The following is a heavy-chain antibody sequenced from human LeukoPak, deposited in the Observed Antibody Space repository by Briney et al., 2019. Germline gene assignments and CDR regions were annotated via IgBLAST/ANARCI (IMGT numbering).Heavy chain of an antibody. J-gene: IGHJ4*02. CDR3: ARFSLVRGVIRSFDY. V-gene: IGHV4-61*08. Sequence: TSETLSLTCTVSGGSVSSGGYYWSWIRQPPGKGLEWIGYIYYSGSTNYNPSLKSRVTISVDTSKNQFSLKLSSVTAADTAVYYCARFSLVRGVIRSFDYWGQGTLVTVSS. CDR1: GGSVSSGGYY. D-gene: IGHD3-10*01. CDR2: IYYSGST.